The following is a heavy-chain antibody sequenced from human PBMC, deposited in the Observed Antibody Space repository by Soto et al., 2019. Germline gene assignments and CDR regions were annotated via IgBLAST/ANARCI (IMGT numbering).Heavy chain of an antibody. D-gene: IGHD3-16*01. Sequence: QVQLVQSGAELKKPGSSVKVSCSASGVTFSSYAFTWVRQAPGQGLEWMGNIIPVFRTSNYAQGFQGRLTISADESTNTIYMELRSLRSEATAVYFCAKDGSWDGGGGESWGQGTLVIVSS. J-gene: IGHJ4*02. V-gene: IGHV1-69*18. CDR1: GVTFSSYA. CDR3: AKDGSWDGGGGES. CDR2: IIPVFRTS.